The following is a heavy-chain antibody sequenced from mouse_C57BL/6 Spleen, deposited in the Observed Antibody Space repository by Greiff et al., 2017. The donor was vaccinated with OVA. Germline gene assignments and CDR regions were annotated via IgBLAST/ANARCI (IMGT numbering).Heavy chain of an antibody. Sequence: EVMLVESGEGLVKPGGSLKLSCAASGFTFSSYAMSWVRQTPEKRLEWVAYISSGGDYIYYADTVKGRFTISRDNARNTLYLQMSSLKSEDTAMYYCTGHYYGGSFAYWGQGTLVTVSA. J-gene: IGHJ3*01. CDR1: GFTFSSYA. D-gene: IGHD1-1*02. V-gene: IGHV5-9-1*02. CDR3: TGHYYGGSFAY. CDR2: ISSGGDYI.